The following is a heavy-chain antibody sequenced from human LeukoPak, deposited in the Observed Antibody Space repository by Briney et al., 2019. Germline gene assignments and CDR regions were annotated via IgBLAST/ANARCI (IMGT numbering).Heavy chain of an antibody. CDR3: ARIDYASGSHDY. J-gene: IGHJ4*02. V-gene: IGHV1-2*02. Sequence: ASVKVSCKASGYTFTSYYMHWVRLAPGQGLEWMGWINPHTGGADFAQKFQGRVTMTRDTSISTAYMELNRLTSDDTAVYFCARIDYASGSHDYWGQGTLVTVSS. CDR1: GYTFTSYY. CDR2: INPHTGGA. D-gene: IGHD3-10*01.